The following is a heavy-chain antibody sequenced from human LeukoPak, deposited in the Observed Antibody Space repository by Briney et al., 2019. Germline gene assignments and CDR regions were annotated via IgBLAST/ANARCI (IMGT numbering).Heavy chain of an antibody. J-gene: IGHJ4*02. CDR3: ARVDYDSSGYLNY. CDR1: GFTFSSYE. CDR2: IRSSGSTI. V-gene: IGHV3-48*03. Sequence: GGSLRLSCAASGFTFSSYEMNWVRQAPGKGLEWVSYIRSSGSTIYYADSAKGRFTISRDNAKNSLYLQMNSLRAEDTAVYYCARVDYDSSGYLNYWGQGTLVTVSS. D-gene: IGHD3-22*01.